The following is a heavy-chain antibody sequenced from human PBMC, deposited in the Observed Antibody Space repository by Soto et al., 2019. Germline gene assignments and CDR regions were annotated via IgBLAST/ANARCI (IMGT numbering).Heavy chain of an antibody. CDR1: GYTFTSYG. Sequence: ASVKVSCKASGYTFTSYGISWVRQAPGQGLEWMGWISAYNGNTNYAQKLQGRVTMTTDTSTSTAYMELRSLRSDDTAVYYCAREGGYYYDSSGVFDYWGQGTLVTVYS. V-gene: IGHV1-18*01. CDR2: ISAYNGNT. J-gene: IGHJ4*02. CDR3: AREGGYYYDSSGVFDY. D-gene: IGHD3-22*01.